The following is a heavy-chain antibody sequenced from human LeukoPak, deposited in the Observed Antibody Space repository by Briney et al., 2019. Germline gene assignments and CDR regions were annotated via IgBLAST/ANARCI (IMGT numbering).Heavy chain of an antibody. CDR3: ARRAPYSYEWSTLDY. Sequence: SETLSLTCAVYGGSFSAYYWSWIRQPPGKGLEWIGYIYYSGSTNYNPSLKSRVTISVDTSKNQFSLKLSSVTAADTAVYYCARRAPYSYEWSTLDYWGQGTLVTVSS. CDR2: IYYSGST. J-gene: IGHJ4*02. D-gene: IGHD5-18*01. CDR1: GGSFSAYY. V-gene: IGHV4-59*08.